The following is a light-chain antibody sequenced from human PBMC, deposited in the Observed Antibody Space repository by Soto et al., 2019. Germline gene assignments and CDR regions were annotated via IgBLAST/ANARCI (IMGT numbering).Light chain of an antibody. J-gene: IGKJ3*01. Sequence: EIVLIQSPATLSLSPGERATLSCRASQSVGSYLAWYQHKPGQAPRLLISDASNRATGIPARFSGSGSETDFTLTISSLEPEDFAVYYCQQRSHWPLLFTFGPGTKVDIK. CDR3: QQRSHWPLLFT. CDR1: QSVGSY. CDR2: DAS. V-gene: IGKV3-11*01.